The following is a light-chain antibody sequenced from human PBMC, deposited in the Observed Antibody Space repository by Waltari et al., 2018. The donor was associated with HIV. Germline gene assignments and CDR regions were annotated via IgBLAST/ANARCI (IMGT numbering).Light chain of an antibody. Sequence: QSGLRQPPSTSRPPGQRVVIPCSGSNSNVGKNYVPWFQQLPGAAPRLLIYRNDRRPSGVPDRFTAAKSGSSASLVISGLRSDDEAEYFCASWDDALSSWLFGGGTKLTVL. CDR2: RND. CDR1: NSNVGKNY. CDR3: ASWDDALSSWL. J-gene: IGLJ6*01. V-gene: IGLV1-47*01.